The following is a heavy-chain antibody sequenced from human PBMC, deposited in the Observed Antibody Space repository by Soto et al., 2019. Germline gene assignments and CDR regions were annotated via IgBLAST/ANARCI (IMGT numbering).Heavy chain of an antibody. Sequence: ASVKVSCKASGGTFSSYAISWVRQAPGQGLEWMGGIIPIFGTANYAQKFQGRVTITADESTSTAYMELSSLRSEDTAVYYCARVSYYDFWSGYFGIKGFDPWGQGTLVTVSS. CDR1: GGTFSSYA. CDR2: IIPIFGTA. V-gene: IGHV1-69*13. CDR3: ARVSYYDFWSGYFGIKGFDP. J-gene: IGHJ5*02. D-gene: IGHD3-3*01.